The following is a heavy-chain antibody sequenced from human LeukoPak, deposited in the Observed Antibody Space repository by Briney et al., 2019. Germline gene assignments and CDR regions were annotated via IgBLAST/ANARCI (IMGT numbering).Heavy chain of an antibody. Sequence: GGSLRLSCAASGFTFSSYGMNWVRQAPGKGLEWVSSISSSSSYIYYADSVKGRFTISRDNAKNSLYLQVNSLRAEDTAVYYCARQYYDIWSGYYAADYYFDYWGQGTLVTVSS. CDR2: ISSSSSYI. V-gene: IGHV3-21*01. D-gene: IGHD3-3*01. CDR3: ARQYYDIWSGYYAADYYFDY. J-gene: IGHJ4*02. CDR1: GFTFSSYG.